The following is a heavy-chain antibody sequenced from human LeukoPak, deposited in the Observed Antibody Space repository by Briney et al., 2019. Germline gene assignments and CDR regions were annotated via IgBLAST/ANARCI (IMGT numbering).Heavy chain of an antibody. V-gene: IGHV4-59*01. J-gene: IGHJ4*02. CDR2: IHYSGDI. Sequence: ASETLSLTCTVSGASISTSYWYWIRQPPGKGLEWIGYIHYSGDINYNPSLKSRVTISAYTSKNQLSLKLSSVTAADTAVYYCAREGGSYRPLDYSGQGTLVTVSS. D-gene: IGHD3-16*02. CDR3: AREGGSYRPLDY. CDR1: GASISTSY.